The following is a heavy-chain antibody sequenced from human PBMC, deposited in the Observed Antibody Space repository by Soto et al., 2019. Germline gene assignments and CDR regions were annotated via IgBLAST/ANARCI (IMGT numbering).Heavy chain of an antibody. CDR3: AGSPRNWGFDH. CDR1: GGSISSYY. D-gene: IGHD7-27*01. V-gene: IGHV4-59*01. Sequence: PSETLSLTCTVSGGSISSYYWSWIRQPPGKGLEWIGYIYYSGSTNYNPSLKSRVTISVDTTKNQFALKLSSVTAAGTAVYYCAGSPRNWGFDHWGLGTLVTVPS. CDR2: IYYSGST. J-gene: IGHJ4*02.